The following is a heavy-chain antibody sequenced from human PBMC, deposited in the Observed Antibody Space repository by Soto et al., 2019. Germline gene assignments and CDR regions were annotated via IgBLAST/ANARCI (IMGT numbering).Heavy chain of an antibody. CDR3: AAPRDEYGSGISWFTYGMDV. CDR1: GFTFSDYA. Sequence: AGSLRLSGFASGFTFSDYAMTWVRHVPGRGLEWVSSLNGAGGSTYYADSVRGRFTISRDNSQNTLFLQMNRLTVGDTAIYYCAAPRDEYGSGISWFTYGMDVWGQGTTVTVSS. J-gene: IGHJ6*02. CDR2: LNGAGGST. D-gene: IGHD3-10*01. V-gene: IGHV3-23*01.